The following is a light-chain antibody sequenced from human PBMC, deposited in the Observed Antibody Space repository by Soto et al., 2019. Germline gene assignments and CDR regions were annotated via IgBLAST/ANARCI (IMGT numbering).Light chain of an antibody. V-gene: IGKV1-39*01. CDR1: QSISSY. J-gene: IGKJ5*01. CDR3: QQSYSTTIT. CDR2: AAS. Sequence: IPIAQCPPSLSASVGDRVTIPCRASQSISSYLNWHHQKPGKAPKLLIYAASSLQSGVPSRFSGSGSGTDFTLTISSLQPEDFATYYCQQSYSTTITFCQGTRLEI.